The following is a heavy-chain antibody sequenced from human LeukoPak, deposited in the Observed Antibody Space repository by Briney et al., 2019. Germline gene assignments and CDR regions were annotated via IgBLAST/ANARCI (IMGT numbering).Heavy chain of an antibody. CDR1: GYTFTGYY. V-gene: IGHV1-2*02. Sequence: ASVKVSCTASGYTFTGYYMHWVRQAPGQGLEWMGWINPNSGGTNYAQKFKGRVTMTRDTSISTAYMELSRLRSDDTAVYYCRTDRYGDYGDYIDYWGQGTLVTVSS. CDR2: INPNSGGT. D-gene: IGHD4-17*01. J-gene: IGHJ4*02. CDR3: RTDRYGDYGDYIDY.